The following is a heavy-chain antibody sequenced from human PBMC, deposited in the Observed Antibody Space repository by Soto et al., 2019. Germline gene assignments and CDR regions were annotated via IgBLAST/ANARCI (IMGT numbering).Heavy chain of an antibody. D-gene: IGHD2-15*01. J-gene: IGHJ5*02. V-gene: IGHV3-23*01. Sequence: GGSLRLSCAASGFTFSSYAMSWVRQAPGKGLEWVSAISGSGGSTYYADSVKGRFTISRDNSKNTLYLQMNSLRAEDTAVYYCAKVPQVVVVAAIYNWFDPWGQGTLVTVSS. CDR2: ISGSGGST. CDR1: GFTFSSYA. CDR3: AKVPQVVVVAAIYNWFDP.